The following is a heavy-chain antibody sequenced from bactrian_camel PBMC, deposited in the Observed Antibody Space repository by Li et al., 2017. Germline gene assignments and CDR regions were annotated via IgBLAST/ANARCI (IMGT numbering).Heavy chain of an antibody. Sequence: VQLVESGGGLVQPGGSLRLSCAASGFTFSSYYMSWVRQAPGKGPEWVAGIDWDGEDVHYPDSMRGRFTISKDNAMNTLYLQMDSLKPEDSAMYYCARSRFVFRGCDLSTSGYCYGDQGTQVTVS. J-gene: IGHJ4*01. CDR1: GFTFSSYY. D-gene: IGHD3*01. CDR2: IDWDGEDV. V-gene: IGHV3S6*01. CDR3: ARSRFVFRGCDLSTSGYCY.